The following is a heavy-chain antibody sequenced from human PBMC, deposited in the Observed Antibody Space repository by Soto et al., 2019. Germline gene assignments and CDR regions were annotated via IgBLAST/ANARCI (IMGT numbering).Heavy chain of an antibody. Sequence: GGSLRLSCAASGFTFSSFGMHWVRQAPGKGLEWVAFISYDGGDKYYADSVKGRFTISRDNSKNTLYPQMNSLRVEDTAVFYCAKPITIFGVINLNYFDYWGQGTLVTVSS. CDR3: AKPITIFGVINLNYFDY. J-gene: IGHJ4*02. CDR2: ISYDGGDK. V-gene: IGHV3-30*18. D-gene: IGHD3-3*01. CDR1: GFTFSSFG.